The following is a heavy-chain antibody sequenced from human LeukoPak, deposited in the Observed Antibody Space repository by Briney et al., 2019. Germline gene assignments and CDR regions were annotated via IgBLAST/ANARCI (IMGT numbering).Heavy chain of an antibody. D-gene: IGHD4-17*01. Sequence: ASVKVSCKTSGYTFIGYYMHWVRQAPGQGPEWMGRFNPNTGGTSSAQKFQDRVTMTRDTSISTAYMEVSRLRSDDTAVYYCARSLYGDYFFDYWGQGTLVTVSS. CDR3: ARSLYGDYFFDY. CDR2: FNPNTGGT. V-gene: IGHV1-2*06. J-gene: IGHJ4*02. CDR1: GYTFIGYY.